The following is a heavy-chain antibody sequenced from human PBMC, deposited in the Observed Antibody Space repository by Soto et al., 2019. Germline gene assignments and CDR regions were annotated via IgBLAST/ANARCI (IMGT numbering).Heavy chain of an antibody. CDR1: GFSLSTSGVG. J-gene: IGHJ4*02. CDR2: IYWDDDK. V-gene: IGHV2-5*02. CDR3: AHSLYCISTSCTPPYFDY. Sequence: QITLKESGPTLVKPTQTLTLTCTFSGFSLSTSGVGVGWIRQPPGKALEWLALIYWDDDKRYSPSLKSRLTITKDTSKNQVVLTMPNMHPVDTATYYCAHSLYCISTSCTPPYFDYWGQGTLVTVSS. D-gene: IGHD2-2*01.